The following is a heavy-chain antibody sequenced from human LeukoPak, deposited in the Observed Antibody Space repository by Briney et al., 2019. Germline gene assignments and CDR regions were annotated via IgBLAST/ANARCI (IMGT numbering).Heavy chain of an antibody. CDR1: GFTFNCA. V-gene: IGHV3-23*01. D-gene: IGHD1-26*01. CDR3: AKPWYSGSYSDAFDI. CDR2: ISGSGGST. J-gene: IGHJ3*02. Sequence: GGSLRLSCAASGFTFNCAMSWVRQAPGKGLECVSSISGSGGSTYYADSVKGRFTISRDNSKNTLYLQMNSLRAEDTAVYYCAKPWYSGSYSDAFDIWGQGTMFTVSS.